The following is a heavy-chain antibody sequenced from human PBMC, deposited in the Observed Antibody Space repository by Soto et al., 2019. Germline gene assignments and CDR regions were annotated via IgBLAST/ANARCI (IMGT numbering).Heavy chain of an antibody. Sequence: XGSLRLSCVASGLTFSNYNMNWVRQAPGKGLEWVSHISGTSVYIHYADSVKGRFTISRDNAKNSVYLQMDSLRVEDTAVYYCAREGALKPFSSWGQGALVTVSS. CDR2: ISGTSVYI. J-gene: IGHJ5*02. CDR3: AREGALKPFSS. CDR1: GLTFSNYN. V-gene: IGHV3-21*01.